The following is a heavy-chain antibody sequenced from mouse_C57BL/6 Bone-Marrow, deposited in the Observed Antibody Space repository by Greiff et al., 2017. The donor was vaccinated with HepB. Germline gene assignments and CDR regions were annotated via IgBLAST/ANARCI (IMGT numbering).Heavy chain of an antibody. CDR3: ARGWLLRPDY. V-gene: IGHV1-69*01. D-gene: IGHD2-3*01. J-gene: IGHJ2*01. CDR2: IDPSDSYT. Sequence: VQLQQPGAELVMPGASVKLSCKASGYTFTSYWMHWVKQRPGQGLEWIGEIDPSDSYTNYNQKFKGKSTLTVDKSSSTAYMQLSSLTSEDSAVYYCARGWLLRPDYWGQGTTLTVSS. CDR1: GYTFTSYW.